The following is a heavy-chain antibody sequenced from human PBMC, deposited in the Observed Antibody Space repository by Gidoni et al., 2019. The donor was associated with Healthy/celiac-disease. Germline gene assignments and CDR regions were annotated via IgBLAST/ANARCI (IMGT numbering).Heavy chain of an antibody. CDR1: GGSISSSNW. CDR3: ASRPSAPGPLTQFDY. V-gene: IGHV4-4*02. D-gene: IGHD6-6*01. J-gene: IGHJ4*02. CDR2: IYHSGST. Sequence: QVQLQESGPGLVKPSGTLSLTCAVSGGSISSSNWWSWVRQPPGKGLDWIGEIYHSGSTNYNPSLKSRVTISVDKSKNQFSLKLSSVTAADTAVYYCASRPSAPGPLTQFDYWGQGTLVTVSS.